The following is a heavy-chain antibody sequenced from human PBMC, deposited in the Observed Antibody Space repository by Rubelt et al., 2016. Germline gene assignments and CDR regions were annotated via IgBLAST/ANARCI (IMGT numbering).Heavy chain of an antibody. D-gene: IGHD1-1*01. CDR1: GFSLSPSGVG. Sequence: QITLKESGPTLVKPTQTLTLTCTFSGFSLSPSGVGVGWIRQPPGKALEWLALIYWNDDKRYSPSLKSRLTITKDTSKNQVVLTMTNMDPVDTATYYCVQGRWTRPGGYYYGMDVWGQGTTVTVSS. V-gene: IGHV2-5*01. CDR3: VQGRWTRPGGYYYGMDV. CDR2: IYWNDDK. J-gene: IGHJ6*02.